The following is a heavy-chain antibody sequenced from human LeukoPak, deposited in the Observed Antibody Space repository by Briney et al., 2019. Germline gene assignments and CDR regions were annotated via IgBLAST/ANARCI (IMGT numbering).Heavy chain of an antibody. J-gene: IGHJ4*02. CDR3: SATIAAAGRRDY. CDR1: GFTFSSYA. Sequence: GGSLSLSCAASGFTFSSYAMSWVRQAPGEGLEWVSVIYSGGSTYYADSVKGRFTISRDNSKNTLYLQMNSLRAEDTAVYYCSATIAAAGRRDYWGQGTLVTVSS. V-gene: IGHV3-66*01. CDR2: IYSGGST. D-gene: IGHD6-13*01.